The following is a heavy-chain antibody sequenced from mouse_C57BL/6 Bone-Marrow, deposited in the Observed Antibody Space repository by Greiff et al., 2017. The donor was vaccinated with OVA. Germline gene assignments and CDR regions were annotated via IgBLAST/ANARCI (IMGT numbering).Heavy chain of an antibody. V-gene: IGHV1-82*01. J-gene: IGHJ4*01. CDR1: GYAFSSSW. CDR2: IYPGDGDT. Sequence: VKLMESGPELVKPGASVKISCKASGYAFSSSWMNWVKQRPGKGLEWIGRIYPGDGDTNYNGKFKGKATLTADKSSSTAYMQLSSLTSEDSAVYFCARRITTVVAQYYYAMDYWGQGTSVTVSS. CDR3: ARRITTVVAQYYYAMDY. D-gene: IGHD1-1*01.